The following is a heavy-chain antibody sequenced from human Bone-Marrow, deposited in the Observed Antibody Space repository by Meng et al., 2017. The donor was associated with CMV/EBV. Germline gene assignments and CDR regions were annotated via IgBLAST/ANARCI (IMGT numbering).Heavy chain of an antibody. CDR3: ARVKGSSWYQGYFDL. CDR1: GFTVSSNY. J-gene: IGHJ2*01. Sequence: GGSLRLSCAASGFTVSSNYMSWVRQAPGKGLEWVSVIYSGGSTYYADSVKGRFTISRDNSKNTLYLQMNSLRAEDTAVYYCARVKGSSWYQGYFDLWGRGTLVTVSS. D-gene: IGHD6-13*01. V-gene: IGHV3-53*01. CDR2: IYSGGST.